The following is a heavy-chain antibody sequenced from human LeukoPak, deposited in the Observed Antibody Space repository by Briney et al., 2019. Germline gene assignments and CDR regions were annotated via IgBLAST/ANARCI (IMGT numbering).Heavy chain of an antibody. CDR3: ARATRTGDRRYFDY. J-gene: IGHJ4*02. Sequence: SQTLSLTCAISGDSVSSNSAAWNWIRQSPSRGLEWLGRTYYRSKWYNDYALSVKSRITINPDTSKNQFSLQMNSVTPEDTAVYYCARATRTGDRRYFDYWGQGTLVTVSS. CDR2: TYYRSKWYN. D-gene: IGHD7-27*01. V-gene: IGHV6-1*01. CDR1: GDSVSSNSAA.